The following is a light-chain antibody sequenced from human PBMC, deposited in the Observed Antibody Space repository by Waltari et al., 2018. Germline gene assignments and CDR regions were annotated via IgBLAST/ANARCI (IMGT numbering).Light chain of an antibody. CDR2: AAS. V-gene: IGKV1-33*01. Sequence: DIQMTQSQSSLSASVGDRVTITCQASKDISNYLNWYHQKPGKAPHLLIFAASNLKTGVPARFSGSGSGTDFTFAISSLQPEDIGTYYCQQYETLPWTFGQGTKVEIK. CDR3: QQYETLPWT. J-gene: IGKJ1*01. CDR1: KDISNY.